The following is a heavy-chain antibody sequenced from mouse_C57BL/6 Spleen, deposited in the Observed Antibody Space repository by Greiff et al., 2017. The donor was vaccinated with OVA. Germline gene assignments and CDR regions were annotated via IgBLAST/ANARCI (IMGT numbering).Heavy chain of an antibody. J-gene: IGHJ1*03. Sequence: VQLQQSGPELVKPGASVKMSCKASGYTFTDYNMHWVKQSHGKSLEWIGYINPNNGGTSYNQKFKGKATLTVNKSSSTAYMELRSLTSEDSAVYYCARSPNLLLWYFDVWGTGTTVTVSS. CDR3: ARSPNLLLWYFDV. CDR2: INPNNGGT. D-gene: IGHD1-1*01. V-gene: IGHV1-22*01. CDR1: GYTFTDYN.